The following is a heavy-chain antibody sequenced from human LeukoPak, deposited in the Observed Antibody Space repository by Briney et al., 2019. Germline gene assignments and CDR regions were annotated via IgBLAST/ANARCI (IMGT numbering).Heavy chain of an antibody. CDR1: GGSISSSSYY. Sequence: SETLSLTCTVSGGSISSSSYYWGWIRQPPGKGLEWIGSIYYSGSTYYNPSLKSRVTISVDKSKNQFSLKLSSVTAADTAVYYCARTYDSSGYYPLWYFDLWGRGTLVTVSS. CDR3: ARTYDSSGYYPLWYFDL. V-gene: IGHV4-39*07. CDR2: IYYSGST. J-gene: IGHJ2*01. D-gene: IGHD3-22*01.